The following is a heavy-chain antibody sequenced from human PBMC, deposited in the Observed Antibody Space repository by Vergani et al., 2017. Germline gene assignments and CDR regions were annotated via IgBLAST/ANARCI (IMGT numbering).Heavy chain of an antibody. Sequence: QITLKESGPTLVKPTQTLTLTCTFSGFSLSTSGVGVGWIRQPPGKALEWLAHIFSNDEKSYSTSLKSSLTISKDTSKSQVVLTMTNMDPVDTATYYCARIRRQQLSPRYYYGMDVWGQGTTVTVSS. CDR3: ARIRRQQLSPRYYYGMDV. D-gene: IGHD6-13*01. V-gene: IGHV2-26*01. J-gene: IGHJ6*02. CDR1: GFSLSTSGVG. CDR2: IFSNDEK.